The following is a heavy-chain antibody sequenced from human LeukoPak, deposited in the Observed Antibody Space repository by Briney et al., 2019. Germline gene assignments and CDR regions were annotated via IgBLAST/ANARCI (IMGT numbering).Heavy chain of an antibody. CDR2: ISSNGGST. D-gene: IGHD5-12*01. CDR3: ARGKSTIPNWFDP. J-gene: IGHJ5*02. V-gene: IGHV3-64*01. CDR1: GFTFSSYA. Sequence: GGSLRLSCAASGFTFSSYAMHWVRQAPGKGLEYVSAISSNGGSTYYANSVKGRFTISRDNSKNTLYLQMGSLRAEDMAVYYCARGKSTIPNWFDPWGQGTQVTVSS.